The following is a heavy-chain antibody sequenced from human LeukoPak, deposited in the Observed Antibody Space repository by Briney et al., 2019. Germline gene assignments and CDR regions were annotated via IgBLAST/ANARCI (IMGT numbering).Heavy chain of an antibody. J-gene: IGHJ2*01. CDR3: ARDYGDYFYWYFDL. Sequence: SETLSLTCTVSGASMSNYYCVWIHQPPGNGLEWVGEINHSGSTNYNPSLKSRVTISVDTSKNQFSLKLSSVTAADTAVYYCARDYGDYFYWYFDLWGRGTLVTVSS. CDR2: INHSGST. V-gene: IGHV4-34*01. CDR1: GASMSNYY. D-gene: IGHD4-17*01.